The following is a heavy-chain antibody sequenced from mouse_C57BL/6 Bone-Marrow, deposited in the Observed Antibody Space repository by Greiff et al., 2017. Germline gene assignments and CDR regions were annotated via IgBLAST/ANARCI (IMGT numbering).Heavy chain of an antibody. CDR1: GYTFTSYW. V-gene: IGHV1-5*01. Sequence: EVQLQQSGTVLARPGASVKMSCKTSGYTFTSYWMHWVKQRTGQGLEWIGAIYPGNSDTSYNQKFKGKAKLTAVTSASTAYMELSSLTNEDSAVYYCKRKEFSTYYFDYWGKGTTHTVST. CDR3: KRKEFSTYYFDY. J-gene: IGHJ2*01. CDR2: IYPGNSDT. D-gene: IGHD1-1*01.